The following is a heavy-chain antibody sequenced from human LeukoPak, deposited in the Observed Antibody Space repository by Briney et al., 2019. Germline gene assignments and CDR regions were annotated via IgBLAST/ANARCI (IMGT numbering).Heavy chain of an antibody. J-gene: IGHJ4*02. CDR1: GFTFSSYS. D-gene: IGHD1-26*01. V-gene: IGHV3-21*01. CDR2: ISSSSSYI. Sequence: GGSLRLSCAASGFTFSSYSMNWVRQAPGKGLEWVSSISSSSSYIYYADSVKGRFTISRDNAKNTLYLQMHSLRAEDTAVYYCAGYSGSYYGFDYWGQGTLVTVSS. CDR3: AGYSGSYYGFDY.